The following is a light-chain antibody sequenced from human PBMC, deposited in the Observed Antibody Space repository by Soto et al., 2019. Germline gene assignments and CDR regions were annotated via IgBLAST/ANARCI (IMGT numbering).Light chain of an antibody. J-gene: IGKJ4*01. Sequence: EIVMTQSPASLSVSPGDSATLSCRASQNVRSDVAWYQHKPGQAPRLLIYGASTRAIGIPARFSGSGSGTELTLTITSLQSEDFAVYFCQQYNNWPPLTFGGGTKVEIK. CDR2: GAS. CDR1: QNVRSD. V-gene: IGKV3-15*01. CDR3: QQYNNWPPLT.